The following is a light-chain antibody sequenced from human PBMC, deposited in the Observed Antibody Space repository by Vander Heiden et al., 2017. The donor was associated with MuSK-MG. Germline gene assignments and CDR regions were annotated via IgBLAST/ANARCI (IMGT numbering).Light chain of an antibody. CDR1: QSINIW. CDR3: QQYKSYSPIT. Sequence: DIQMTQSPSTLSAFVGDRVTITCRASQSINIWLAWYQQKPGKAPNLLIFEASRLQRGVPSRFSGSGSGTQFTLTIRTRQPDDFATYYCQQYKSYSPITFGQGTQLEIK. V-gene: IGKV1-5*03. J-gene: IGKJ5*01. CDR2: EAS.